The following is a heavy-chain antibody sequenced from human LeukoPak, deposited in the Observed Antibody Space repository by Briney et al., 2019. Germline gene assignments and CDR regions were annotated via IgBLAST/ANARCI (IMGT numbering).Heavy chain of an antibody. D-gene: IGHD5-12*01. CDR2: IYHSAST. V-gene: IGHV4-38-2*02. CDR3: ARQVATKGEWAFDI. CDR1: GYSISSGYY. J-gene: IGHJ3*02. Sequence: PSETLSLTCTVSGYSISSGYYWGWIRQPPGKGLEWIGRIYHSASTYYNPSLKSRATISVDTSKNQFSLKLSSVTAADTAVYYCARQVATKGEWAFDIWGQGTMVTVYS.